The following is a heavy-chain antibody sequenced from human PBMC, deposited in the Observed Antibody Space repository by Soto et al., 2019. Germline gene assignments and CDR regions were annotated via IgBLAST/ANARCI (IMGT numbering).Heavy chain of an antibody. CDR3: ARANFQYSPLHWYFYL. D-gene: IGHD2-21*01. Sequence: GASVKVSCKASGGTFSSYAISWVRQASGQGLEWMGGIIPIFGTANYAQKFQGRVTITADESTSTAYMELSSLRSEDTAVYYCARANFQYSPLHWYFYLWGRGTLVTGSS. CDR1: GGTFSSYA. CDR2: IIPIFGTA. J-gene: IGHJ2*01. V-gene: IGHV1-69*13.